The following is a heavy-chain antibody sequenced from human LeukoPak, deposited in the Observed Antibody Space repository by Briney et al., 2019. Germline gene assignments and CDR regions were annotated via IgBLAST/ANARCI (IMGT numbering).Heavy chain of an antibody. J-gene: IGHJ4*02. CDR3: ARDGIVGATYY. CDR1: GYSFTGYY. D-gene: IGHD1-26*01. Sequence: GASLKVSCKASGYSFTGYYVHWVRQAPGQGLEWMGIINPSGGGTSYAQKFQGRVTMTRDTSTSTVYMELSSLRSEGTAVYYCARDGIVGATYYWGQGTLVTVSS. V-gene: IGHV1-46*01. CDR2: INPSGGGT.